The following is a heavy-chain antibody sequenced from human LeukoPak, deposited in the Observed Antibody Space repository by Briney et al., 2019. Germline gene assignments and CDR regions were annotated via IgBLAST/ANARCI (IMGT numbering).Heavy chain of an antibody. Sequence: SETLSLTCAVYGGSFSGYYWSWIRQPPGKGLEWIGEINHSGSTNYNPSLKGRVTISVDTSKNQFSLKLSSVTAADTAVYYCASRELQGPWYFDLWGRGTLVTVSS. D-gene: IGHD1-26*01. CDR1: GGSFSGYY. CDR2: INHSGST. J-gene: IGHJ2*01. CDR3: ASRELQGPWYFDL. V-gene: IGHV4-34*01.